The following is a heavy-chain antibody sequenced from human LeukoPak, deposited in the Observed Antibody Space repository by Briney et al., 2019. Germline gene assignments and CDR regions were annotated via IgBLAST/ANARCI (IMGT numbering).Heavy chain of an antibody. CDR3: ARERSSSGSYYYYYYGMDV. CDR1: GFTFSSYW. CDR2: IKQDGSEK. V-gene: IGHV3-7*01. Sequence: GGSLRLSCAASGFTFSSYWMSWVRQAPGKGLEWVANIKQDGSEKYYVDSVKGRFTISRDNAKNSLYLQMNSLRAEDTAVYYCARERSSSGSYYYYYYGMDVWGHGTTVTVSS. J-gene: IGHJ6*02. D-gene: IGHD1-26*01.